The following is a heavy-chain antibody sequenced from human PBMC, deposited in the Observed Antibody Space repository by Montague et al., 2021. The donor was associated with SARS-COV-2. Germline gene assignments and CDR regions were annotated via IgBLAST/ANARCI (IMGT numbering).Heavy chain of an antibody. J-gene: IGHJ4*02. CDR3: ARLNFHITIFGVVSSRVFDY. CDR2: IYYSGST. V-gene: IGHV4-39*01. Sequence: SETLSLTCTLSGGSFSTTRNYWNWIRQPPGKGLEWIGNIYYSGSTYYNPSLKSRVTTSVDTSKNQFSLKLSSVTAADTAVYYCARLNFHITIFGVVSSRVFDYWGQGTLVTVSS. D-gene: IGHD3-3*01. CDR1: GGSFSTTRNY.